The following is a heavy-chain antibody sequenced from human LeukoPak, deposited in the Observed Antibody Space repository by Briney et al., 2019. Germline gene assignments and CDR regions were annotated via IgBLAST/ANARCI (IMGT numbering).Heavy chain of an antibody. CDR3: AKDTSGILTGYSDY. CDR1: GFTFSSYS. CDR2: ISSSSSYI. J-gene: IGHJ4*02. D-gene: IGHD3-9*01. Sequence: GGSLRLSCAASGFTFSSYSMNWVRQAPRKGLEWVSSISSSSSYIYYADSVKGRFTISRDNAKNSLYLQMNSLRAEDTALYYCAKDTSGILTGYSDYWGQGTLVTVSS. V-gene: IGHV3-21*04.